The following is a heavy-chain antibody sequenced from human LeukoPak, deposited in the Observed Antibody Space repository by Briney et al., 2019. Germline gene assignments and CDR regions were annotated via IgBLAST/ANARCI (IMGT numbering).Heavy chain of an antibody. Sequence: GGSLRLSCAASGFTYGDCGMNWVRQAPGKGLEWVSSISIGSNYIYYADSVKGRFTISRDNAKSSLYLQMNSLRAEDTAVYYCARYSSGWYNYWGQGTLVTVSS. CDR1: GFTYGDCG. D-gene: IGHD6-19*01. V-gene: IGHV3-21*01. CDR2: ISIGSNYI. J-gene: IGHJ4*02. CDR3: ARYSSGWYNY.